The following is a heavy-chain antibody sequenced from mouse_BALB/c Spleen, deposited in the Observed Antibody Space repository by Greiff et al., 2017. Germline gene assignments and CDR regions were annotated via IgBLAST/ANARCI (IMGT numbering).Heavy chain of an antibody. V-gene: IGHV1-69*02. CDR2: IDPSDSYT. D-gene: IGHD1-1*01. CDR1: GYTFTSYW. Sequence: QVQLQQPGAELVKPGASVKLSCKASGYTFTSYWMHWVKQRPGQGLEWIGEIDPSDSYTNYNQKFKGKATLTVDKSSSTAYMQLSSLTSEDSAVYYCANYYGSSFPFAYWGQGTLVTVSA. J-gene: IGHJ3*01. CDR3: ANYYGSSFPFAY.